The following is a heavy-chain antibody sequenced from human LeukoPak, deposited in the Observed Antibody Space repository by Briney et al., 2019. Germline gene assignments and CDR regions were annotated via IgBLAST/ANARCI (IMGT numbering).Heavy chain of an antibody. CDR3: ARESNIGNKVLRFLEWLPHNPRNYYYYGMDV. CDR1: GFTFSSYW. D-gene: IGHD3-3*01. Sequence: GGSLRLSCAASGFTFSSYWMSWVRQAPGKGLEWVANIKQDGSEKYYVDSVKGRFTISRDNAKNSLYLQMNSLRAEDTAVYYCARESNIGNKVLRFLEWLPHNPRNYYYYGMDVWGQGTTVTVSS. CDR2: IKQDGSEK. V-gene: IGHV3-7*01. J-gene: IGHJ6*02.